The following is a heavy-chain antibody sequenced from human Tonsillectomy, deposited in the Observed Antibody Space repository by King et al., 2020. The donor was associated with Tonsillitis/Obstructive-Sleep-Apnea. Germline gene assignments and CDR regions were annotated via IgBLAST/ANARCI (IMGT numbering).Heavy chain of an antibody. CDR1: GGSFCGYY. Sequence: VQLQQWGAGLLKSSEPLSLTCAVYGGSFCGYYCSWIRQPPGKGLEWIGGINYSVSTTYNPSLKSRVTISVDTSKNQFSLKLSSVTAADTAVYYCASGSHITIFGVVIPNAFDIWGQGTMVSVSS. V-gene: IGHV4-34*01. D-gene: IGHD3-3*01. CDR3: ASGSHITIFGVVIPNAFDI. J-gene: IGHJ3*02. CDR2: INYSVST.